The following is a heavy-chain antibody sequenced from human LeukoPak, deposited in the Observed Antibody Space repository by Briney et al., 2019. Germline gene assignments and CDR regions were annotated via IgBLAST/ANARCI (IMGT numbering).Heavy chain of an antibody. J-gene: IGHJ4*02. V-gene: IGHV3-53*01. CDR2: IYSGGST. CDR1: GFTVSSNY. CDR3: ARDEGVTPFDY. D-gene: IGHD2-21*02. Sequence: GGSLRLSCAASGFTVSSNYMSWVRQAPGKGLEWVSVIYSGGSTYYADSVKGRFTISRDNSKNTLYLQMNSLRAEDTAAYYCARDEGVTPFDYWGQGTLVTVSS.